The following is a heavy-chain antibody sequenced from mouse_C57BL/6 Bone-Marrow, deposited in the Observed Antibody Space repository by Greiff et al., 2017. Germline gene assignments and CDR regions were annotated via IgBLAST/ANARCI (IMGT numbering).Heavy chain of an antibody. CDR3: ASPPYPGAY. D-gene: IGHD2-10*01. V-gene: IGHV1-81*01. CDR1: GYTFTSYG. J-gene: IGHJ3*01. CDR2: IYPRSGNT. Sequence: VQRVESGAELARPGASVKLSCKASGYTFTSYGISWVKQRTGQGLEWIGEIYPRSGNTYYNEKFKGKATLTADKSSSTAYMELRSLTSEDSAVYFCASPPYPGAYWGQGTLVTVSA.